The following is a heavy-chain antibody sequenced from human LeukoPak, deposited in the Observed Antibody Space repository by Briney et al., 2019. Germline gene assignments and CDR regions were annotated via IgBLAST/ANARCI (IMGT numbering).Heavy chain of an antibody. J-gene: IGHJ3*01. V-gene: IGHV3-74*01. D-gene: IGHD1-26*01. CDR2: VNSDGYST. Sequence: PGGSLRLSCEVSGFTFSSYWMHWVRQAPWRGLVWVSRVNSDGYSTNYADSVKGRFTISRDNTKNTLYLQMNSLRAEDTAVYYCASSYRGNYRAFDFWGRGTLVTVSS. CDR3: ASSYRGNYRAFDF. CDR1: GFTFSSYW.